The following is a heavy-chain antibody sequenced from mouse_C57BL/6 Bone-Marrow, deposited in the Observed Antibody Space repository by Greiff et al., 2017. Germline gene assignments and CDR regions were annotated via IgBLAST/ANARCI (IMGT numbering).Heavy chain of an antibody. CDR2: IDPEDGET. Sequence: VQLQQSGAELVKPGASVKLSCTASGFKIKDYYMHWVKQRTEQGLEWIGRIDPEDGETKYAPKFQGKATIAAATSSNTAYLQLSILTSEDTAVYYCAMPTIVATDYWGQGTTLTVSS. J-gene: IGHJ2*01. CDR1: GFKIKDYY. D-gene: IGHD1-1*01. V-gene: IGHV14-2*01. CDR3: AMPTIVATDY.